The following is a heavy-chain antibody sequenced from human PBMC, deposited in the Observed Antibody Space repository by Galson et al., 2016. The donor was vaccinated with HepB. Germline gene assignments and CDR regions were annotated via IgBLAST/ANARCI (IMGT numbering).Heavy chain of an antibody. V-gene: IGHV3-74*01. CDR1: GFTSSSYW. D-gene: IGHD3-10*01. CDR3: HVWFGESRYGVDV. Sequence: SLRLSCAASGFTSSSYWMHWAHQAPGKGLVWVSRISSDGSKTTYADSVKGRFTISRDNAKNTLSLQMNSLRVEDTAVYYCHVWFGESRYGVDVWGQGTTVTVSS. CDR2: ISSDGSKT. J-gene: IGHJ6*02.